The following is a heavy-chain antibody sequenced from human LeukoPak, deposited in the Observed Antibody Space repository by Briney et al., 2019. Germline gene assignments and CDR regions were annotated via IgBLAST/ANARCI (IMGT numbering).Heavy chain of an antibody. J-gene: IGHJ4*02. V-gene: IGHV3-74*01. CDR3: ASWPVGWYGEDS. D-gene: IGHD6-19*01. Sequence: GGSLRLSCAASGFTFSAYWVHWVRQAPGKGLVWVSRINTDGSSPTYAASVKGRFTISRDNAKNTLYLQMNSLRVEDTAVYYCASWPVGWYGEDSWGQGTLVTVSS. CDR1: GFTFSAYW. CDR2: INTDGSSP.